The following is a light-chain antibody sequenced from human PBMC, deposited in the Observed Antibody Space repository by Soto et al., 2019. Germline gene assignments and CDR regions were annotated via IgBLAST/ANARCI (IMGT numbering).Light chain of an antibody. Sequence: DIVMTQSPDSLAVSLGERATINCKSSQSLLYSSNNKNYLAWYQQKPGQPPKLLIYWASTRESGVPDRFSGSGSGTDFTLTISSLQAEDVAVYYCQQYYSTPITFGQGTRLENK. CDR3: QQYYSTPIT. CDR2: WAS. V-gene: IGKV4-1*01. CDR1: QSLLYSSNNKNY. J-gene: IGKJ5*01.